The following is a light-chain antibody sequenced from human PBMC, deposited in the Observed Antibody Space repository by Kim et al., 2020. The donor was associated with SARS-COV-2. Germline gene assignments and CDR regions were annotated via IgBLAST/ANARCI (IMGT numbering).Light chain of an antibody. CDR2: GKN. CDR3: NSRDSNHNVL. Sequence: SSELTQDPAVSVALGQTVRITCQGDSLRSYYATWYQQKPGQAPILVIYGKNNRPSGIPDRFSCSSSGNTASLTITGTQAGDEADYNCNSRDSNHNVLVGG. CDR1: SLRSYY. J-gene: IGLJ2*01. V-gene: IGLV3-19*01.